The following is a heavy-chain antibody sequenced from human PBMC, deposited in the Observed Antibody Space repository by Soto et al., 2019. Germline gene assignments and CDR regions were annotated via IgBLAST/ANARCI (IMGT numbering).Heavy chain of an antibody. Sequence: EVQLLESGGGLVQPGGSLRLSCAAAGFTFSIYAMSWVRQAPGKGLEWVSAISGSGGSTYYADSVNGRFTISRDNSKNTLYLQMNSLRADDTAVYYCAKATRGGAATLIRDYWGQGTLVTVSS. J-gene: IGHJ4*02. D-gene: IGHD6-13*01. CDR1: GFTFSIYA. CDR2: ISGSGGST. V-gene: IGHV3-23*01. CDR3: AKATRGGAATLIRDY.